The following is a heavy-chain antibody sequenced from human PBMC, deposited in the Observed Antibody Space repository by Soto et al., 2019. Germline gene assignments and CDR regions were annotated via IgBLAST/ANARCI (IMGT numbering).Heavy chain of an antibody. D-gene: IGHD3-22*01. CDR1: GFTFSSYS. J-gene: IGHJ6*02. V-gene: IGHV3-21*01. Sequence: PGGSLRLSCAASGFTFSSYSMNWARQAPGKGLEWVSSISSSSSYIYYADSVKGRSTISRDNAKNSLYLQMNSLRAEDTAVYYCARDSEHYYDSSGYLDVWGQGTTVTVSS. CDR2: ISSSSSYI. CDR3: ARDSEHYYDSSGYLDV.